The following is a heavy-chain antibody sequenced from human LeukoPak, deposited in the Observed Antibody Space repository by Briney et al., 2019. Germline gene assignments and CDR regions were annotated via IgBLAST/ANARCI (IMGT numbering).Heavy chain of an antibody. D-gene: IGHD4-23*01. Sequence: ASVEVSCKTSGYTFTSYGISWVRQAPGQGLEWMGWISGYNGNTNYAPKFQGRVTMTTDTSTSTAYMELRSLRSDDTAVYYCARATVVVVINWFDPWGQGTLVTVSS. J-gene: IGHJ5*02. CDR1: GYTFTSYG. CDR3: ARATVVVVINWFDP. V-gene: IGHV1-18*01. CDR2: ISGYNGNT.